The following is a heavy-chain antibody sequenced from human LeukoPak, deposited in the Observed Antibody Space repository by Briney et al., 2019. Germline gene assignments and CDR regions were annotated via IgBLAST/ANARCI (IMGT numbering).Heavy chain of an antibody. CDR2: INSDGSST. CDR1: GFTFSNYW. D-gene: IGHD4-11*01. CDR3: ARGLVPGFLDY. J-gene: IGHJ4*02. V-gene: IGHV3-74*01. Sequence: GGSLRLSCAASGFTFSNYWMYWVRQTPGKGLVWVSRINSDGSSTTYADSVKGRFTISRDNAKNTLYLQMNSLRAEDTAVYYCARGLVPGFLDYWGQGTPVTVSS.